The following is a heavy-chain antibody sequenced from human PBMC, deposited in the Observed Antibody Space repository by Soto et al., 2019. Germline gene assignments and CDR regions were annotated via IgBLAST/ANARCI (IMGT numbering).Heavy chain of an antibody. CDR1: GYTFTSYG. CDR2: ITACNGNT. D-gene: IGHD3-10*01. V-gene: IGHV1-18*04. Sequence: ASVKVSCKASGYTFTSYGLNWVRQAPGQGLEWMGWITACNGNTNYSQKFQGRATITRDTSASTAYMELSSLRSEDTAVYYCARGRRGYYYYYGMDVWGQGTTVTVSS. CDR3: ARGRRGYYYYYGMDV. J-gene: IGHJ6*02.